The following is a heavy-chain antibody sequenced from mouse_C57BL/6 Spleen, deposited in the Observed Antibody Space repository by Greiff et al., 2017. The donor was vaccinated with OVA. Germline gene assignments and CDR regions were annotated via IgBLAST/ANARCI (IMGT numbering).Heavy chain of an antibody. D-gene: IGHD1-1*01. CDR2: ISSGSSTI. V-gene: IGHV5-17*01. Sequence: EVKVEESGGGLVKPGGSLKLSCAASGFTFSDYGMHWVRQAPEKGLEWVAYISSGSSTIYYADTVKGRFTISRDNAKNTLFLQMTSLRSEDTAMYYCARNYGSPAWFAYWGQGTLVTVSA. J-gene: IGHJ3*01. CDR1: GFTFSDYG. CDR3: ARNYGSPAWFAY.